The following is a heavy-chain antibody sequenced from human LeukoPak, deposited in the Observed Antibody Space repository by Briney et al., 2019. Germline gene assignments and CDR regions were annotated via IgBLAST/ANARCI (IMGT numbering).Heavy chain of an antibody. CDR2: IYYSGST. Sequence: SETLSLTCTVSGGSISSSSYYWGWIRQPPGKGLEWIGSIYYSGSTYYNPSLKSRVTISIDTSKNQFSLKLSSVTAADTALYYCARGKWEQLVFDYWGQGTLVTVSS. CDR1: GGSISSSSYY. V-gene: IGHV4-39*07. J-gene: IGHJ4*02. CDR3: ARGKWEQLVFDY. D-gene: IGHD6-6*01.